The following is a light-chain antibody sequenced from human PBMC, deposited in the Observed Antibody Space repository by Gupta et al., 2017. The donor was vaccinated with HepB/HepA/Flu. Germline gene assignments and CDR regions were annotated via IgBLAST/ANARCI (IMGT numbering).Light chain of an antibody. J-gene: IGKJ4*01. CDR2: DAS. V-gene: IGKV3-15*01. CDR3: QQEKNWPTT. CDR1: QNISSG. Sequence: EIVMTQSPATLSVSLGERATLSCRASQNISSGLAWYQQKPGQTPRLLIYDASTRATDIPARFSGSGSATXFTLTIXSLQSEESVVYYCQQEKNWPTTFGXGTKVEIK.